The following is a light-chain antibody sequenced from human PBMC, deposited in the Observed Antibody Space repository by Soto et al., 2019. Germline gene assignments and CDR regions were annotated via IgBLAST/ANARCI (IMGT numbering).Light chain of an antibody. CDR1: QSVTSTY. CDR3: QQYGSSPIT. J-gene: IGKJ5*01. Sequence: EIVLTQSPGTLSLSPGERATLSCRASQSVTSTYFAWYQQKPGQAPRLLIYGASSRATDIPDRFSGSGSGTDFTLTISRLEPEDFAVYFCQQYGSSPITFGQGTRLEI. V-gene: IGKV3-20*01. CDR2: GAS.